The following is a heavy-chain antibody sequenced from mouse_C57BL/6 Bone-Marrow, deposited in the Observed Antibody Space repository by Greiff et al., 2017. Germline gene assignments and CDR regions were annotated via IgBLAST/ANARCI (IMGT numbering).Heavy chain of an antibody. V-gene: IGHV1-81*01. CDR2: ISPRSGNT. J-gene: IGHJ1*03. CDR1: GYTFTSYG. Sequence: VQLLESGAELARPGASVKLSCKASGYTFTSYGISWVTQRPGPGLEWIGEISPRSGNTYYNQKFKGKATLTVDQSSSPAYMALRSLTSADSAVDFCAAILRTMYFDVGGTGTTVTVSS. D-gene: IGHD5-1-1*01. CDR3: AAILRTMYFDV.